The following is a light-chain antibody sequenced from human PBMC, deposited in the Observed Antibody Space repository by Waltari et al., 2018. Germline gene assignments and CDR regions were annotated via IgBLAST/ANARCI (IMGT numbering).Light chain of an antibody. CDR2: GVT. CDR3: TSYGGVNVLGVL. V-gene: IGLV2-8*01. J-gene: IGLJ2*01. Sequence: QSALTQPPSASGSPGQSVTISCAGTNSDVGTYNYVSWYQHHPGKAPKLLIYGVTERLPGVPDRFSGSKSGTTASLTVSGLQADDVADYYCTSYGGVNVLGVLFGGGTKLTVL. CDR1: NSDVGTYNY.